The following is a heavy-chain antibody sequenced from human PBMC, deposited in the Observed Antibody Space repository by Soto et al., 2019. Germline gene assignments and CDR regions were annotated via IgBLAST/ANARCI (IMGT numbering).Heavy chain of an antibody. CDR1: CGSISSGGYY. Sequence: SETLSLTCTVSCGSISSGGYYWSWIRQHPGKGLEWIGYIYYSGSTYYNPSLKSRVTISVDTSKNQFSLKLSSVTAADTAVYYCARGRGGYYRYDAFDIWGQGTMVIVSS. CDR3: ARGRGGYYRYDAFDI. D-gene: IGHD3-3*01. V-gene: IGHV4-31*03. CDR2: IYYSGST. J-gene: IGHJ3*02.